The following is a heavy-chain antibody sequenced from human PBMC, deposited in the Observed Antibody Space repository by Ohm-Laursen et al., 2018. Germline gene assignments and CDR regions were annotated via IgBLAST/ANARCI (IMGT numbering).Heavy chain of an antibody. Sequence: SLRLSCTASGFTFDDYAMHWVRQAPGKGLEWVSGISRNSGSIGYADSVKGRFTISRDNAKNSLYLQMNSLKTEDTAVYYCARTRNFQPYDVWGQGTMVTVSS. J-gene: IGHJ3*01. D-gene: IGHD2/OR15-2a*01. CDR3: ARTRNFQPYDV. V-gene: IGHV3-9*01. CDR2: ISRNSGSI. CDR1: GFTFDDYA.